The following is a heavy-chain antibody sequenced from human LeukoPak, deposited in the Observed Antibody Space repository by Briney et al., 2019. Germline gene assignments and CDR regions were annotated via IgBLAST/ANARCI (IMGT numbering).Heavy chain of an antibody. CDR1: GFTFSSYG. D-gene: IGHD3-10*01. Sequence: GRSLRLSCAASGFTFSSYGMHWVRQAPGKGLEWVAVISYDGSNKYYADSVKGRFTISRDNSKNTLYLQMNSLRAEDTAVYYCARDLREFARRFDYWGQGTLVTVSS. CDR3: ARDLREFARRFDY. J-gene: IGHJ4*02. V-gene: IGHV3-30*03. CDR2: ISYDGSNK.